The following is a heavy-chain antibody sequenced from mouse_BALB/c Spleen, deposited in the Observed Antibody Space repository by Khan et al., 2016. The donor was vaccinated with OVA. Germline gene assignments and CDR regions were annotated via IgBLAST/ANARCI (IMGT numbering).Heavy chain of an antibody. CDR3: VNNGSSSAWFTD. J-gene: IGHJ3*01. CDR1: GYTFTSYW. D-gene: IGHD1-1*01. Sequence: QVQLQQSGAELARPGASVKMSCKASGYTFTSYWMHWVKQRPGQGLEWIGYINPSTDYTYYNQNFKDKATLTADKSSNTAYMQLTSLTSADSAGYYSVNNGSSSAWFTDWGQGTLVTVSA. CDR2: INPSTDYT. V-gene: IGHV1-4*01.